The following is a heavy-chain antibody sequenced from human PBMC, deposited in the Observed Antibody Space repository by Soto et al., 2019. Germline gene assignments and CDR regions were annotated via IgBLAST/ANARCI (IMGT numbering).Heavy chain of an antibody. J-gene: IGHJ4*02. Sequence: QVQLQESGPGLVKPSETLSLTCSVSGGSVTSGSYYWSWIRQPPGKGLEWIGYIYSSGGTSYNPSLKSRVTISVGTSTNQFSLKLTSVTAADTAVYYCARDGDGYNNWGQGTLVTVSS. CDR1: GGSVTSGSYY. D-gene: IGHD5-12*01. CDR3: ARDGDGYNN. CDR2: IYSSGGT. V-gene: IGHV4-61*01.